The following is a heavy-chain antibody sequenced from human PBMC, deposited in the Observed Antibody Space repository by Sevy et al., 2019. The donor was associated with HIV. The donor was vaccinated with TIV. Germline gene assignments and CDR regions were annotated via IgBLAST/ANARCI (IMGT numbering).Heavy chain of an antibody. CDR2: ISSDGSSQ. CDR1: GFSFRSHG. Sequence: GGSLRLSCAAAGFSFRSHGMHWVRQAPGKGLEWVAGISSDGSSQDYGDSVKGRFTISRDNSKDTVYLQMNSLRPEETAVYYCANSRGRYVGSCWLYYYFAMDDWGQGTTVTVSS. J-gene: IGHJ6*02. V-gene: IGHV3-30*18. CDR3: ANSRGRYVGSCWLYYYFAMDD. D-gene: IGHD3-10*02.